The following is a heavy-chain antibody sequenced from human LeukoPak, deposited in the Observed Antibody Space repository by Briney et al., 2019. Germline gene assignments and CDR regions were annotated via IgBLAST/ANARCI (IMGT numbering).Heavy chain of an antibody. CDR3: AGVSYDSSGYYFDY. D-gene: IGHD3-22*01. J-gene: IGHJ4*02. V-gene: IGHV3-53*01. CDR2: IYSGGST. CDR1: GFTVSSNY. Sequence: PGGSLRLXCAASGFTVSSNYMSWDRQAPGKVLEWVSVIYSGGSTYYADSVKGRFTISRDNSKNTLYLQMNSLRAEDTAVYYCAGVSYDSSGYYFDYWGQGTLVTVSS.